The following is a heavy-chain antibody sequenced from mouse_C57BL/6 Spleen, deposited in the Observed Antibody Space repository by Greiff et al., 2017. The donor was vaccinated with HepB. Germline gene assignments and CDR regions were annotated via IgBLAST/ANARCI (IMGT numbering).Heavy chain of an antibody. J-gene: IGHJ2*01. CDR2: IRLKSDNYAT. CDR3: TDYYGSRSYFDY. V-gene: IGHV6-3*01. D-gene: IGHD1-1*01. Sequence: EVKLMESGGGLVQPGGSMKLSCVASGFTFSNYWMNWVRQSPEKGLEWVAQIRLKSDNYATHYAESVKGRFTISRDDSKSSVYLQMNNLRAEDTGIYYCTDYYGSRSYFDYWGQGTTLTVSS. CDR1: GFTFSNYW.